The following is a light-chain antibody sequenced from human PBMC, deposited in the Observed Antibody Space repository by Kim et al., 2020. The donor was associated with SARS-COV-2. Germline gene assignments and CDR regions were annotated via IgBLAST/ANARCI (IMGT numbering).Light chain of an antibody. CDR2: QDS. CDR3: QAWDSSTAV. CDR1: KLGDKY. V-gene: IGLV3-1*01. Sequence: GSPGQTASITCSGDKLGDKYACWYQQKPGQSPVLVIYQDSQRPSGIPERFSGSNSGNTATLTISGTQAMDEADYYCQAWDSSTAVFGGGTQLTVL. J-gene: IGLJ3*02.